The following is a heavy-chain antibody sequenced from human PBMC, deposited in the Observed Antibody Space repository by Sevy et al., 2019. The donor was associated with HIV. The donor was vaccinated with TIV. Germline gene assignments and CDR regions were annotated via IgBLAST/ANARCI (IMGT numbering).Heavy chain of an antibody. CDR1: GGSISSYY. Sequence: SETLSLTCTVSGGSISSYYWSWIRQPPGKGVEWIGYIYYSGSTNYNPSLKSRVTISVDTSKNQFSLKLSSVTAADTAVYYCARGQDTAMADDAFDIWGQGTMVTVSS. J-gene: IGHJ3*02. CDR3: ARGQDTAMADDAFDI. V-gene: IGHV4-59*01. CDR2: IYYSGST. D-gene: IGHD5-18*01.